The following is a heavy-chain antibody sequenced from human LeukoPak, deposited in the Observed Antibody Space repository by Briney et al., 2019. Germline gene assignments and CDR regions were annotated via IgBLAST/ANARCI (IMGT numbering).Heavy chain of an antibody. V-gene: IGHV3-21*04. J-gene: IGHJ6*03. CDR3: ARDRIAVAGRKYYYYMDV. Sequence: GGSLRLSCAASGFTFSSYSMNWVRQAPGKGLEWISFISTSSIYIYYADSVKGRFTISRDNARNSLYLQMNSLRAEDTAVYYCARDRIAVAGRKYYYYMDVWGKGTTVTVSS. CDR1: GFTFSSYS. CDR2: ISTSSIYI. D-gene: IGHD6-19*01.